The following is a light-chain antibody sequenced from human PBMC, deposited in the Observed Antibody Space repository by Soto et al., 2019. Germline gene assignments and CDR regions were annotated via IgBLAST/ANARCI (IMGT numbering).Light chain of an antibody. J-gene: IGKJ5*01. Sequence: EVVLTHSPGPLSLSPGARAALSCRAGQNLSRYFLAWYQHKPGQAPRLLIYGASTRATGIPERFSGSGSGTDFTLTISRLEPEDFALYYCQQYGHSPITFGQGTRLEIK. CDR1: QNLSRYF. CDR3: QQYGHSPIT. CDR2: GAS. V-gene: IGKV3-20*01.